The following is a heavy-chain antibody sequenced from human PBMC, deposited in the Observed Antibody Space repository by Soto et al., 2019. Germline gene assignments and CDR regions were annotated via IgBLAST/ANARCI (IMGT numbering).Heavy chain of an antibody. CDR3: ARDRHDYGDYESVRAFDI. CDR1: GGSISSGGYY. CDR2: IYYSGST. V-gene: IGHV4-31*03. J-gene: IGHJ3*02. Sequence: SSETLSLTCTVSGGSISSGGYYWSWIRQHPGKGLEWIGYIYYSGSTYYNPSLKSRVTISVDTSKNQFSLKLSSVTAADTAVYYCARDRHDYGDYESVRAFDIWGQGTMVTVSS. D-gene: IGHD4-17*01.